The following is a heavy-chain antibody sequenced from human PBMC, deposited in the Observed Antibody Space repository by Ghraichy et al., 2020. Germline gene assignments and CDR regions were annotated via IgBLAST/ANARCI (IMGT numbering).Heavy chain of an antibody. CDR1: GFTFSSYS. J-gene: IGHJ4*02. V-gene: IGHV3-21*01. Sequence: LSLTCAASGFTFSSYSMNWVRQAPGKGLEWVSSISSSSSYIYYADSVKGRFTISRDNAKNSLYLQMNSLRAEDTAVYYCASDLTYSSSWSPWDYWGQGTLVTVSS. CDR2: ISSSSSYI. D-gene: IGHD6-13*01. CDR3: ASDLTYSSSWSPWDY.